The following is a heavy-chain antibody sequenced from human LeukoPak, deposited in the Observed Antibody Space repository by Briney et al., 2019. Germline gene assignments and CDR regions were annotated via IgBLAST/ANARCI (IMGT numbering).Heavy chain of an antibody. CDR3: ARAQLRYFDWLSIHFDY. CDR1: GFTFSSYW. CDR2: IKQDGSEK. Sequence: GGSLRLSCAASGFTFSSYWMSWVRQAPGKGLEWVANIKQDGSEKYYVDSVKGRFTISRDNAKNSLYLQMNSLRAEDTAVYYCARAQLRYFDWLSIHFDYWGQGTLVTVS. V-gene: IGHV3-7*03. D-gene: IGHD3-9*01. J-gene: IGHJ4*02.